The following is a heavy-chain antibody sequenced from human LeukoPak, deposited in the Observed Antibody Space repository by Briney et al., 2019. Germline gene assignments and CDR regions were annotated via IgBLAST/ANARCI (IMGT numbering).Heavy chain of an antibody. Sequence: SETLSLTCTVSGGSISSYYWSWIRQPPGKGLEWIGYIYYSGSTNYNPTFKSRVTISVDTSKNHFSLKLSSVTAADTAVYYCARGSSRGWFDPWGQGTLVTVSS. CDR1: GGSISSYY. CDR3: ARGSSRGWFDP. J-gene: IGHJ5*02. CDR2: IYYSGST. V-gene: IGHV4-59*01.